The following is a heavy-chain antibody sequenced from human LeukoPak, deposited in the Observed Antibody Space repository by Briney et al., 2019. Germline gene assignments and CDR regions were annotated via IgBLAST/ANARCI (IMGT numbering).Heavy chain of an antibody. CDR1: GFTFSSYT. V-gene: IGHV3-21*01. Sequence: PGGSLRLSCAASGFTFSSYTMNWVRQAPGKGLEWVSSISGTSSYIYYADSVKGRFTISRDNAKNSLYLRMNSLTAEDTAVYYCARDVLPSSNWFDPWGQGTLVTVSS. D-gene: IGHD3-10*01. J-gene: IGHJ5*02. CDR2: ISGTSSYI. CDR3: ARDVLPSSNWFDP.